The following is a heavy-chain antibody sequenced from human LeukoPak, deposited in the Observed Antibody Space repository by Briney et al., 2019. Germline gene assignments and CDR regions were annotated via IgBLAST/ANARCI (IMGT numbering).Heavy chain of an antibody. J-gene: IGHJ5*02. CDR1: GFTFSSYS. D-gene: IGHD3-10*01. CDR2: ISSASNTI. V-gene: IGHV3-48*01. CDR3: ARDGWFGDYNWFDP. Sequence: GGSLRLSCAASGFTFSSYSMNWVRQAPGKGLEWISYISSASNTIYYADSVKGRFTISRDNAKNSVYLQMNSLRAEDTAMYYCARDGWFGDYNWFDPWGQGTLVTVSS.